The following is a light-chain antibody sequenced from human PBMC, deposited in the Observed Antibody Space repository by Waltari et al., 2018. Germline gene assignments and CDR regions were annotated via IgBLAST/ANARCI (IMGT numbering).Light chain of an antibody. CDR3: QQSYSTPLT. CDR1: QTVLHNSNNKNY. J-gene: IGKJ4*01. V-gene: IGKV4-1*01. CDR2: WAS. Sequence: DIVLTQSPDSLAVSLGERATIHCKSSQTVLHNSNNKNYLALFQQKPGQPPKLLIYWASTRESGVPDRFSGSGSGTDFTLTISGLQPEDFATYYCQQSYSTPLTFGGGTKVEIK.